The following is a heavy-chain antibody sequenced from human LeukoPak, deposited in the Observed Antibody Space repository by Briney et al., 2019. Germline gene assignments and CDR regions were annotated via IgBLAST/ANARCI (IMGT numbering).Heavy chain of an antibody. CDR2: IYTSGST. D-gene: IGHD3-22*01. J-gene: IGHJ5*02. CDR3: ARDRDYYDSSGYYSNWFDP. V-gene: IGHV4-4*07. Sequence: PSETLSLTCTVSGGSISSYYWSWIRQPAGKGLEWIGRIYTSGSTNYNPSLKSRVTMSVDTSKNQFPLKLSSVTAADTAVYYCARDRDYYDSSGYYSNWFDPWGQGTLVTVSS. CDR1: GGSISSYY.